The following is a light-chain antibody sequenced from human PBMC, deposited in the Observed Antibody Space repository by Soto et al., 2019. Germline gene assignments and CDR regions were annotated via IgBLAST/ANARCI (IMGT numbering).Light chain of an antibody. CDR2: EDN. CDR1: SSDVGSYNL. Sequence: QSALTQPASVSGSPGQSITISCTGTSSDVGSYNLVCWYQQHPGKAPKLMIYEDNKRPSGVSNRFSGSKSGNTASLTISGLQAEDEADYYCCSYAGSSTYYVFGTGTKLTVL. V-gene: IGLV2-23*01. J-gene: IGLJ1*01. CDR3: CSYAGSSTYYV.